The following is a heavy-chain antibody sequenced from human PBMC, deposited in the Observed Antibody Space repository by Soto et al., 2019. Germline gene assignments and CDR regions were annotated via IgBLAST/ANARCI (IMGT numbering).Heavy chain of an antibody. V-gene: IGHV3-7*01. D-gene: IGHD6-19*01. CDR3: ARDGVAAGLYLDN. CDR1: GFVFRGYW. J-gene: IGHJ4*02. CDR2: INQDGSEK. Sequence: PGGSLRLSCAASGFVFRGYWMSWVRQSPGKGLEWVANINQDGSEKYYVDSVRGRFIISRDNAENSLYLQMNSLRAEDTALYYCARDGVAAGLYLDNWGQGTLVTVSS.